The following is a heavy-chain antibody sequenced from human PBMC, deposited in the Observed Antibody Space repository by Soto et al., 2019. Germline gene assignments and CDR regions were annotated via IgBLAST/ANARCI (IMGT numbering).Heavy chain of an antibody. CDR2: IYYSGST. D-gene: IGHD1-7*01. CDR3: ARHKGWNYSPSWFDP. Sequence: QLQLQESGPGLVKPSETLSLTCTISGGSISSSSYYWGWIRQPPGKGLEWIGSIYYSGSTYYNPSLKSRVTISVDTSKNQFSLKLSSVTAADTAVYYCARHKGWNYSPSWFDPWGQGTLVTVSS. CDR1: GGSISSSSYY. J-gene: IGHJ5*02. V-gene: IGHV4-39*01.